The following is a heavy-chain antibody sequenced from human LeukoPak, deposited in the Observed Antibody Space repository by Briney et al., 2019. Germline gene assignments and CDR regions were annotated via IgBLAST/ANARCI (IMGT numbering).Heavy chain of an antibody. V-gene: IGHV4-61*02. D-gene: IGHD1-1*01. CDR2: IYTSGST. CDR3: ARAGDYYYSYMDV. CDR1: GGSISSSSYY. Sequence: SETLSLTCTVSGGSISSSSYYWGWIRQPAGKGLEWIGRIYTSGSTNYNPSLKSRVTMSVDTSKNQFSLKLSSVTAADTALYYCARAGDYYYSYMDVWGKGTTVTVSS. J-gene: IGHJ6*03.